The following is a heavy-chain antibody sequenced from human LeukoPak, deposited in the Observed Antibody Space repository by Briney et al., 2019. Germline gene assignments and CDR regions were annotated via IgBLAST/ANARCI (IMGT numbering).Heavy chain of an antibody. Sequence: QPGGSLRLSCAASGFTFSSYEMNRVRQAAGKGLEWVSYISSSGSTIYYADSVKGRFTISRDNAKNSLYLQMNSLRAEDTAVYYCARPSSGYYYGDAFDIWGQGTMVTVSS. D-gene: IGHD3-22*01. CDR2: ISSSGSTI. CDR3: ARPSSGYYYGDAFDI. CDR1: GFTFSSYE. J-gene: IGHJ3*02. V-gene: IGHV3-48*03.